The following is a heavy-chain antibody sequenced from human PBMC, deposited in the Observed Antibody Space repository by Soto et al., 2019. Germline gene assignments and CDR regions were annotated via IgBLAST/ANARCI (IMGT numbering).Heavy chain of an antibody. CDR1: GYTFTKYF. CDR3: ARDGTFDI. J-gene: IGHJ4*02. Sequence: QVQLVQSGAEVKKPGASVKVSCQASGYTFTKYFIQWIRQGPGQDLEWVGLINPAGWTTSYAQKFQCRVTMTRDKSTRTVFMKKSSLRSDDTGVYFCARDGTFDIWGQGTLVTVSS. D-gene: IGHD1-7*01. CDR2: INPAGWTT. V-gene: IGHV1-46*01.